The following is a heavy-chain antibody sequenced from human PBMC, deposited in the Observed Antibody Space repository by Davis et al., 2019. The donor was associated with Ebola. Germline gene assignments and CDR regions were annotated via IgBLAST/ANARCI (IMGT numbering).Heavy chain of an antibody. J-gene: IGHJ4*02. Sequence: SVKVSCQASGGTFSSYAISWVRQAPGQGLEWMGGIIPIFGTANYAQKFQGRVTITADESTSTAYMELSSLRSEDTAVYYCARLDYDFWDIKIDYWGQGTLVTVSS. D-gene: IGHD3-3*01. V-gene: IGHV1-69*13. CDR3: ARLDYDFWDIKIDY. CDR2: IIPIFGTA. CDR1: GGTFSSYA.